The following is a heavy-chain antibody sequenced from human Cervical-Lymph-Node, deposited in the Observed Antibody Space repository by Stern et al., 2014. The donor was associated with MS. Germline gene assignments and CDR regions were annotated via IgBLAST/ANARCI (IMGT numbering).Heavy chain of an antibody. CDR2: YHDDGVS. CDR3: AGYYDSSGYSSFDS. CDR1: GGSVTSEFYF. J-gene: IGHJ4*02. Sequence: QLQLQESGPGLVKPSETLSLTCNVSGGSVTSEFYFWGWIRQPPGKGLEWIGYYHDDGVSFHHPSFKSRVTISEDTSKNQFSLKLKSVTAAYTAVYYCAGYYDSSGYSSFDSWGQGALVTVSS. D-gene: IGHD3-22*01. V-gene: IGHV4-39*01.